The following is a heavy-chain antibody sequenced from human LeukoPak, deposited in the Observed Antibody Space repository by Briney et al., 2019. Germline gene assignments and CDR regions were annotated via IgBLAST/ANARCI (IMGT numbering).Heavy chain of an antibody. D-gene: IGHD4-17*01. CDR1: GFTFSSYW. V-gene: IGHV3-74*01. Sequence: GGSLRLSCAASGFTFSSYWMHWVRQAPGKGLVWVSRINSDGSSTSYADSVKGRFTISRDNAKNTLYLQMNSLRAEDTAVYYCAREMGDDYGDYGFDYWGQRTLVTVSS. CDR3: AREMGDDYGDYGFDY. J-gene: IGHJ4*02. CDR2: INSDGSST.